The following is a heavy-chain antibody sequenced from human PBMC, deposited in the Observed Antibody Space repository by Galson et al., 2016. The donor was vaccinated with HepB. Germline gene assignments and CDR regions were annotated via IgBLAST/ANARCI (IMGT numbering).Heavy chain of an antibody. V-gene: IGHV3-11*04. CDR2: ISSDGWIK. J-gene: IGHJ6*01. CDR1: GFSFRDYY. Sequence: SLRLSCAASGFSFRDYYMSWIRQAPGKGLEWVSYISSDGWIKYYGDSVKGRFTISRDNAENSLYLQMNSLRAEDTAVFHCARWGDTGGRCLHQGPIGLPPGALLQEHLWG. D-gene: IGHD2-15*01. CDR3: ARWGDTGGRCLHQGPIGLPPGALLQEHL.